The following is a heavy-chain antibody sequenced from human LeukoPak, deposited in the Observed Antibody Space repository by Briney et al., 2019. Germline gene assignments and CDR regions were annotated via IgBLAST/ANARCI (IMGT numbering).Heavy chain of an antibody. CDR3: SRPSYGSGSYIVY. V-gene: IGHV4-39*01. Sequence: KPSETLSLTCTVSGDSSSISSFYWGWIRQPPGKGLEWIGSVDYSGNTYYNPSLKSRVSISVDASKIQFSLKLTSVTAADTAVYYCSRPSYGSGSYIVYWGQGTLVTVSS. CDR2: VDYSGNT. J-gene: IGHJ4*02. D-gene: IGHD3-10*01. CDR1: GDSSSISSFY.